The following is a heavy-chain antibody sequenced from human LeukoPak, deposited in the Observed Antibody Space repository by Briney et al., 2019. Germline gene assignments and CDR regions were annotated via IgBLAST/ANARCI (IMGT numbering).Heavy chain of an antibody. V-gene: IGHV3-66*03. CDR2: IYSCGST. D-gene: IGHD3-3*01. J-gene: IGHJ4*02. CDR3: AKAYYDFWSGYDTPTGLDY. Sequence: PGGSLRLSCAVSGFTVSSNYMSWVRQAPGKGLEWVSVIYSCGSTYYADSVKGRFTISRDNSKNTLYLQMNSLRAEDTAVYYCAKAYYDFWSGYDTPTGLDYWGQGTLVTVSS. CDR1: GFTVSSNY.